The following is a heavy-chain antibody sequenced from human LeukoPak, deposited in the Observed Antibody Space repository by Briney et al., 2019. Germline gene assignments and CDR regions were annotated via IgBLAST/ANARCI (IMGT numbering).Heavy chain of an antibody. CDR2: INHSGST. V-gene: IGHV4-34*01. Sequence: SETLSLTCAVYGGSFSGYYWSWIRQPPGKGLEWIGEINHSGSTNYNPSLKSRVTISVDTSKNQFSLELSSVTAADTAVYYCAREKVYYHWFDPWGQGTLVTVSS. CDR3: AREKVYYHWFDP. CDR1: GGSFSGYY. D-gene: IGHD3-10*01. J-gene: IGHJ5*02.